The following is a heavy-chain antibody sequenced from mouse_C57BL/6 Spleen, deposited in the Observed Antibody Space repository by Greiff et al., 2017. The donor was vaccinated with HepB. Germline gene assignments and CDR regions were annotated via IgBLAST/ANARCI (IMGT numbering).Heavy chain of an antibody. CDR2: ISSGGDYI. Sequence: EVKVVESGEGLVKPGGSLKLSCAASGFTFSSYAMSWVRQTPEKRLEWVAYISSGGDYIYYADTVKGRFTISRDNARNTLYLQMSSLKSEDTAMYYCTREGYYAIGYAMDYWGQGTSVTVSS. V-gene: IGHV5-9-1*02. CDR1: GFTFSSYA. CDR3: TREGYYAIGYAMDY. J-gene: IGHJ4*01. D-gene: IGHD2-3*01.